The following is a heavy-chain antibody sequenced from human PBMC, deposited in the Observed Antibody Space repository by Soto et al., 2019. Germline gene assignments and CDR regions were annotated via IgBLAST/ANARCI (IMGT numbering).Heavy chain of an antibody. CDR1: GGSFSGYY. CDR2: INHSGST. CDR3: ARDKITGLFDY. J-gene: IGHJ4*02. D-gene: IGHD2-8*02. Sequence: QVQLQQWGAGLLQPSETLSLTCAVYGGSFSGYYWTWIRQPPGTGLEWIGEINHSGSTNYNPSLKSRVTISVDTSKNQFSLKRTSVTAADTAVYYCARDKITGLFDYWGQGTLVTVSS. V-gene: IGHV4-34*01.